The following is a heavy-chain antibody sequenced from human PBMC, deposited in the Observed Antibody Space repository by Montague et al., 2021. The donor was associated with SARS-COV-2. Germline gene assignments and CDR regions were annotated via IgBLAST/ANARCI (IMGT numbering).Heavy chain of an antibody. D-gene: IGHD6-13*01. Sequence: PALVKPTQTLTLTCTFSGFSLSTSGMCVSWIRQPPGKALEWLARIDWDDDKYYSPSLKTRLTISKDTSKNQVVLTMTNMDPVDTATYYCARMISLAAGTPLDIWGQGTMVTVSS. J-gene: IGHJ3*02. CDR2: IDWDDDK. CDR3: ARMISLAAGTPLDI. V-gene: IGHV2-70*11. CDR1: GFSLSTSGMC.